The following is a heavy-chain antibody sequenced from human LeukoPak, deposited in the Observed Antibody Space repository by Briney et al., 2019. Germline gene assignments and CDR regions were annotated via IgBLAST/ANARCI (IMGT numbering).Heavy chain of an antibody. J-gene: IGHJ3*01. CDR2: ISFDGTNK. CDR1: GFTISGDA. Sequence: PGTSLRLSCTASGFTISGDAMHWVRQAPGKALQWVADISFDGTNKNYADSVKGRFTISRDNSKNTLFLQMNSLTTDDTALFYCARETHDALDLWGPGTLVTVSS. V-gene: IGHV3-30*04. CDR3: ARETHDALDL.